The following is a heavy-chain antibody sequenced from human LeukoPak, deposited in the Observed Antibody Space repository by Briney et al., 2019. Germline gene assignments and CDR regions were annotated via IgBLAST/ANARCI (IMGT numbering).Heavy chain of an antibody. CDR1: GFTFSSYG. CDR2: ISGSGGST. D-gene: IGHD3-22*01. J-gene: IGHJ4*02. CDR3: AREDDSSGYYGFDY. V-gene: IGHV3-23*01. Sequence: GGSLRLPCAASGFTFSSYGMHWVRQAPGKGLEWVSAISGSGGSTYYADSVKGRFTISRDNSKNTLYLQMNSLRAEDTAVYYCAREDDSSGYYGFDYWGQGTLVTVSS.